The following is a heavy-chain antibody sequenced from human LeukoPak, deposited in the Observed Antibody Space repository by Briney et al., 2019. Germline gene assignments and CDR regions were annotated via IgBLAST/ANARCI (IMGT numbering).Heavy chain of an antibody. CDR3: ARGILIGLQHGYYFDY. Sequence: ASVKVSSKASGYTFTSYAMNWVRQAPGQGLEWMGWINTNTGNPTYAQGFTGRFVFSLDTSVSTAYLQISSLKAEDTAVYYCARGILIGLQHGYYFDYWGQGTLVTVSS. CDR2: INTNTGNP. V-gene: IGHV7-4-1*02. J-gene: IGHJ4*02. CDR1: GYTFTSYA. D-gene: IGHD3-16*01.